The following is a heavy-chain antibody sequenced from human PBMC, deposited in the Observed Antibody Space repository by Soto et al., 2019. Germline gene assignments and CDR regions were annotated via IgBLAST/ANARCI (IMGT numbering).Heavy chain of an antibody. CDR2: INAGNGNT. D-gene: IGHD2-21*02. CDR3: ARSIVVVTALDY. CDR1: GYTFTSYA. V-gene: IGHV1-3*05. Sequence: QVQLVQSGAEEKKPGASVKVSCKASGYTFTSYAMHWVRQAPGQRLEWMGWINAGNGNTKYSQKFQGRVTITRDTSASTAYMELSGLRSKDTAVYYCARSIVVVTALDYWGQGTLVTVSS. J-gene: IGHJ4*02.